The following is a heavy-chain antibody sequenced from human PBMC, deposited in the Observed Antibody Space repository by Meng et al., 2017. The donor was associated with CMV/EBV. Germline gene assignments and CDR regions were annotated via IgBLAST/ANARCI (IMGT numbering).Heavy chain of an antibody. J-gene: IGHJ4*02. V-gene: IGHV5-51*01. D-gene: IGHD5-18*01. CDR2: IYAGDSDT. CDR1: GYSFTTYW. CDR3: ARWSSEVNTGPFDH. Sequence: KVSCKGSGYSFTTYWIGWVRQMPGKGLEWMGIIYAGDSDTKYSPSFQGQVTISADKSISTAYLQWNSLKASDTAMYYCARWSSEVNTGPFDHWGQGTLVTVSS.